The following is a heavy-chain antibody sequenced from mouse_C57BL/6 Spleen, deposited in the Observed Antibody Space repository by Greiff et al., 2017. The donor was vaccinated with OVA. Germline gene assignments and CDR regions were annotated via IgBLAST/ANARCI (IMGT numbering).Heavy chain of an antibody. CDR2: IDPETGGT. CDR1: GYTFTDYE. D-gene: IGHD2-1*01. CDR3: TRYSTMVTGGWFAY. J-gene: IGHJ3*01. V-gene: IGHV1-15*01. Sequence: QVHVKQSGAELVRPGASVTLSCKASGYTFTDYEMHWVKQTPVHGLEWIGAIDPETGGTAYNQKFKGQAILTADKSSSTAYMELRSLTSEDSAVYYCTRYSTMVTGGWFAYWGQGTLVTVSA.